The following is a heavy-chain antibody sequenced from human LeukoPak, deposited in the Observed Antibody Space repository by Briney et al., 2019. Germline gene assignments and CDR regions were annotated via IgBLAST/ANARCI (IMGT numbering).Heavy chain of an antibody. Sequence: SVKVSCKASGYTFTSYDINWVRQAAGQGLEWLGWMNPNSGNTGYAQKFQGRVTMTRNTSISTAYMELSSLRSEDTAVYYCARGHYYGSLFPDYWGQGTLVTVSS. V-gene: IGHV1-8*01. CDR3: ARGHYYGSLFPDY. J-gene: IGHJ4*02. D-gene: IGHD3-10*01. CDR1: GYTFTSYD. CDR2: MNPNSGNT.